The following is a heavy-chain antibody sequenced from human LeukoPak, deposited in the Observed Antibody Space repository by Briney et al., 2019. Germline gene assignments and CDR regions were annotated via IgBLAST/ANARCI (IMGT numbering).Heavy chain of an antibody. V-gene: IGHV1-8*01. CDR3: ARGVAVAGTGTLWFDP. J-gene: IGHJ5*02. CDR1: GYTFTSYD. Sequence: EASVKVSCKAAGYTFTSYDINWVRRATGPGLEWMGWMNPNSGNTGYAQNFQGRVTMTRNTSISTAYMELSSLRSEDTAVYYCARGVAVAGTGTLWFDPWGQGTLVTVSS. CDR2: MNPNSGNT. D-gene: IGHD6-19*01.